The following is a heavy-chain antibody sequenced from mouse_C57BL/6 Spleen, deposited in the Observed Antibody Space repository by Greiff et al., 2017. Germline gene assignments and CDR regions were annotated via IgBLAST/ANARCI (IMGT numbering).Heavy chain of an antibody. CDR3: ARYYSYSSSYLDY. D-gene: IGHD1-1*01. CDR2: IDPSDSYT. V-gene: IGHV1-69*01. J-gene: IGHJ2*01. Sequence: VQLQQSGAELVMPGASVKLSCKASGYTFTSYWMHWVKQRPGQGLEWIGEIDPSDSYTNYNQKFKGKSTLTVDKSSSTAYMQLSSLTSEDSAVYYCARYYSYSSSYLDYWGQGTTLTVSS. CDR1: GYTFTSYW.